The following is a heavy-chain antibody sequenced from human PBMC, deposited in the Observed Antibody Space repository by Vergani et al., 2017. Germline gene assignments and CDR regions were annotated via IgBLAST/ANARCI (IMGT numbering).Heavy chain of an antibody. D-gene: IGHD2-15*01. CDR3: AGYVVGYCSGGSCYSDAFDI. Sequence: QVQLVQSGAEVKKPGASVTVSCKASGYTFTSYAMHWVRQAPGQRLEWMGWINAGNGNTKSSQKFQGRVTITRDTSASTAYMELSSLRSDDTDVYYCAGYVVGYCSGGSCYSDAFDIWGQGTMVTVSS. CDR2: INAGNGNT. J-gene: IGHJ3*02. V-gene: IGHV1-3*01. CDR1: GYTFTSYA.